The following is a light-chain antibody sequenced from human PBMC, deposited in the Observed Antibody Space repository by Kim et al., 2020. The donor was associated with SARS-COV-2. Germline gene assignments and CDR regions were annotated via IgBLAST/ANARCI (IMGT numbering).Light chain of an antibody. CDR1: GSNIGRNY. CDR3: AAWDDSLRGPV. CDR2: RNN. V-gene: IGLV1-47*01. J-gene: IGLJ3*02. Sequence: ELTQPPSASGTPGQRISISCSGSGSNIGRNYVYWYQQLPGTAPKLLIYRNNQRPSGVPDRFSGSKSDTSASLAISGLRSEDESDYYCAAWDDSLRGPVFGGGTQVTVL.